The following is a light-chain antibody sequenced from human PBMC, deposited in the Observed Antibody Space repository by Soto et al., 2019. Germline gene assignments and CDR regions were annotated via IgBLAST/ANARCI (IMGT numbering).Light chain of an antibody. CDR1: SSDVGGYNY. Sequence: QSALTQPGSVSGSPGQSITISCTGTSSDVGGYNYVSWYQQHPGKAPKLMIFEVSNRPSGVSNRFSGSKSGNTASLTISGLQAEDEADYYCSSYTSSYVFGTGTKVTVL. V-gene: IGLV2-14*01. J-gene: IGLJ1*01. CDR3: SSYTSSYV. CDR2: EVS.